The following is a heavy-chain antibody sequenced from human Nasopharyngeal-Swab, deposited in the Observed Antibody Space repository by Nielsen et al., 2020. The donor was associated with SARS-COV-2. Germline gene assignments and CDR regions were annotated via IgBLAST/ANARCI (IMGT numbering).Heavy chain of an antibody. D-gene: IGHD6-19*01. V-gene: IGHV3-21*01. CDR2: ISSSSSYI. CDR3: ARHRFGIAVADSDY. J-gene: IGHJ4*02. Sequence: VRQAPGKGLEWVSSISSSSSYIYYADSVKGRFTISRDNAKNSLYLQMNGLRAEDTAVYYCARHRFGIAVADSDYWGQGTLVTVSS.